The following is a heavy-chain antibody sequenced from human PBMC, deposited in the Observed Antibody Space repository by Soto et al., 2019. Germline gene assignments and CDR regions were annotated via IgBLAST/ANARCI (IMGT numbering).Heavy chain of an antibody. Sequence: GGSLRLSCAASGFTFSSYSMNWVRQAPGKGLEWVSYISSSSSTIYYADSVKGRFTISRDNAKNSLYLQMSSLRAEDTAVYYCAREGGYDSYYYYYMDVWGKGTTVTVSS. CDR1: GFTFSSYS. D-gene: IGHD5-12*01. CDR3: AREGGYDSYYYYYMDV. J-gene: IGHJ6*03. V-gene: IGHV3-48*01. CDR2: ISSSSSTI.